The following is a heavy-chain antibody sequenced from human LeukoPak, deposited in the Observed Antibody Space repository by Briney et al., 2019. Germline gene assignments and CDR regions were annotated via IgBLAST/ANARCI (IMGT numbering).Heavy chain of an antibody. Sequence: SETLSLTCTVSGGSISSYYWSWIRQPPGKGLEWIGYIYYSGSTNYNPSLKSRVTISVDTSKNQFSLKLSSVTAADTAVYYCARDGGSGSYYDGPFDYWGQGTLVTVSS. CDR2: IYYSGST. D-gene: IGHD1-26*01. CDR3: ARDGGSGSYYDGPFDY. CDR1: GGSISSYY. J-gene: IGHJ4*02. V-gene: IGHV4-59*01.